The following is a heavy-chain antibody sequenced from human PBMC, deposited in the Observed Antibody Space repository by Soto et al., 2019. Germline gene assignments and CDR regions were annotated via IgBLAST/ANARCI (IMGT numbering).Heavy chain of an antibody. CDR2: IYYSGST. Sequence: SETLSLTCTVSGGSISSYYWSWIRQPPGKGLEWIGYIYYSGSTNYNPSLKSRVTISVDTSKNQFSLKLSSVTAADTAVYYCARDRYNAFDIWGQGTMVTVSS. J-gene: IGHJ3*02. CDR1: GGSISSYY. CDR3: ARDRYNAFDI. D-gene: IGHD1-1*01. V-gene: IGHV4-59*01.